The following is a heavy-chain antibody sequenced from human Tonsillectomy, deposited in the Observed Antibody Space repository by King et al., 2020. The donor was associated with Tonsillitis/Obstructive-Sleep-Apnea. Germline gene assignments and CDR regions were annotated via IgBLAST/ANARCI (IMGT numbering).Heavy chain of an antibody. Sequence: EQLVQSGAEVKKPGASVKVSCKASGYTFTSYYMHWVRQATGQGLEWMGIINPSGGSTSYAQKFQGRVTMTRDTSTSTVYMELSSLRSEDTAVYYCARDHVLTYYDILTGPYYFDYWGQGTLVTVSS. CDR1: GYTFTSYY. V-gene: IGHV1-46*01. CDR2: INPSGGST. D-gene: IGHD3-9*01. CDR3: ARDHVLTYYDILTGPYYFDY. J-gene: IGHJ4*02.